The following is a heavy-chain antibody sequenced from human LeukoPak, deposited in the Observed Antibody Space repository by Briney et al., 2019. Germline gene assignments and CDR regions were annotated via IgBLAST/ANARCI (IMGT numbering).Heavy chain of an antibody. CDR1: GGTFSSYA. V-gene: IGHV1-69*13. Sequence: GASVQVSCKASGGTFSSYAISWVRQAPGQGLEWMGGIIPIFGTANYAQKFQGRVTITADESTSTAYMELSSLRSEDTAVYYCARVPHPDNWFDPWGQGTLVTVSS. CDR3: ARVPHPDNWFDP. J-gene: IGHJ5*02. CDR2: IIPIFGTA.